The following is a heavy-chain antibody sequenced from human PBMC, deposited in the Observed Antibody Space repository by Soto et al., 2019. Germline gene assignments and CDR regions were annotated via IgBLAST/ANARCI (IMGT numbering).Heavy chain of an antibody. CDR3: ARESEDLTSNFDY. Sequence: EVRLVESGGGLVQPGRSLRLSCAASGFSFENYAMHWVRQAPGKGLAWVSGISWHSGSIGYADSVKGRLTISRDNAKNSLYLQMNSLRAEDTAVYYCARESEDLTSNFDYWGQGTLVTVSS. CDR1: GFSFENYA. J-gene: IGHJ4*02. V-gene: IGHV3-9*01. CDR2: ISWHSGSI.